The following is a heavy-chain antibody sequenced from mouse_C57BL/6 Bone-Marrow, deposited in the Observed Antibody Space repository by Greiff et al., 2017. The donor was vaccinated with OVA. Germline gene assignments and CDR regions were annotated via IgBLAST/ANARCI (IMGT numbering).Heavy chain of an antibody. D-gene: IGHD5-5*01. CDR1: GFSFNTYA. J-gene: IGHJ3*01. V-gene: IGHV10-1*01. CDR2: IRSKSNNYAT. CDR3: VRHPLPPAY. Sequence: EVQRVESGGGLVQPKGSLKLSCAASGFSFNTYAMNWVRQAPGKGLEWVARIRSKSNNYATYYADSVKDRFTISRDDSESMLYLQMNNLKTEDTAMYYCVRHPLPPAYWGQGTLVTVSA.